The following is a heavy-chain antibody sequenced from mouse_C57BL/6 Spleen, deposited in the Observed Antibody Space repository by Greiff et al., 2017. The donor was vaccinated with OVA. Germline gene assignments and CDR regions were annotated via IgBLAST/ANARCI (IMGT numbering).Heavy chain of an antibody. CDR3: ARTHYGNYDY. CDR2: INPSNGGT. V-gene: IGHV1-53*01. D-gene: IGHD2-1*01. CDR1: GYTFTSYW. J-gene: IGHJ2*01. Sequence: VLLVESGPELVKPGASVKLSCKASGYTFTSYWMHWVKQRPGQGLEWIGNINPSNGGTNYNEKFKSKATLTVDKSSSTAYMQLSSLTSEDSAVYYCARTHYGNYDYWGQGTTLTVSS.